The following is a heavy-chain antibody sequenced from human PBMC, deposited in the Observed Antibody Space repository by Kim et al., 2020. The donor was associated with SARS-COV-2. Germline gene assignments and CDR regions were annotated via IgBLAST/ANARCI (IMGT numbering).Heavy chain of an antibody. J-gene: IGHJ2*01. CDR2: IYHSGST. V-gene: IGHV4-38-2*02. CDR3: ARDTVSRKYCSGGSCYW. Sequence: SETLSLTCTVSGYSISSGYYWGWIRQPPGKGLEWIGSIYHSGSTYYNPSLKSRVTISVDTSKNQFSLKLSSVTAADTAVYYCARDTVSRKYCSGGSCYW. CDR1: GYSISSGYY. D-gene: IGHD2-15*01.